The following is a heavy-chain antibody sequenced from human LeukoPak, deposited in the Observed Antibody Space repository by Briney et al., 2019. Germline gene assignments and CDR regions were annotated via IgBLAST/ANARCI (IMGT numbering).Heavy chain of an antibody. D-gene: IGHD4-17*01. CDR3: ARDRSYGDYRVLLGYDYYYMDV. CDR2: INPNSGGT. CDR1: RFTFTGYY. J-gene: IGHJ6*03. Sequence: ASVKVYCKASRFTFTGYYMHWVRQAPGQGLEWMGWINPNSGGTNYAQKFQGRVTMTRDTSISTAYMEVSRLRSDDTAVYYCARDRSYGDYRVLLGYDYYYMDVWGKGTTVTISS. V-gene: IGHV1-2*02.